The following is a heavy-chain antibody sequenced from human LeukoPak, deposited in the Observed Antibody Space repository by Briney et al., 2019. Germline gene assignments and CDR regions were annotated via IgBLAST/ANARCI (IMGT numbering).Heavy chain of an antibody. J-gene: IGHJ4*02. D-gene: IGHD3-22*01. Sequence: ESGPTLVKPTQTLTLTCTLSGFSLSTSGVGVGWIRQPPGKALEWLALIYWDDDKRYSPSLKSRLTITKDTSKNQVVLTMTNMDPVDTATYYCASYDSSGYYPGYWGQGTLVTVSS. V-gene: IGHV2-5*02. CDR1: GFSLSTSGVG. CDR3: ASYDSSGYYPGY. CDR2: IYWDDDK.